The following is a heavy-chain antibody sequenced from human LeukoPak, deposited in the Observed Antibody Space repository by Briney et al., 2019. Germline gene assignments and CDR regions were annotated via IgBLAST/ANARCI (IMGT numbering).Heavy chain of an antibody. CDR1: GFTFDDYA. CDR3: AKDFYRLGEFDAFDN. D-gene: IGHD3-16*01. CDR2: ISWNSGRI. Sequence: GGSLRLSCAASGFTFDDYAMHWVRQAPGKGLEWVPGISWNSGRIGYADSVKGRFTISRDNAKNSLYLQMNRLRVEDTALYFCAKDFYRLGEFDAFDNWGQGTMVTVSS. J-gene: IGHJ3*02. V-gene: IGHV3-9*01.